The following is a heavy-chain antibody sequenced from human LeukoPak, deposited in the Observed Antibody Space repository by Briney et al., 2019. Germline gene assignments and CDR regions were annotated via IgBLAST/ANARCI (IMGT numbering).Heavy chain of an antibody. V-gene: IGHV1-69*04. CDR1: GGTFSSYA. CDR2: IIPILGIA. J-gene: IGHJ3*02. CDR3: ARGGVGALGAFDI. D-gene: IGHD1-26*01. Sequence: ASVKVSCKASGGTFSSYAISWVRQAPGQGLEWMGRIIPILGIANYAQKFQGRVTITADKSTSTAYMELSSLRSEDTAVYYCARGGVGALGAFDIWGQGTMVTVSS.